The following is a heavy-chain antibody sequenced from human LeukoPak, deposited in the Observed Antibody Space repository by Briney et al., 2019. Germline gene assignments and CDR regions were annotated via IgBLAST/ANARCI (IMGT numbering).Heavy chain of an antibody. J-gene: IGHJ4*02. CDR3: AKGLSMIVAYGTDY. D-gene: IGHD3-22*01. V-gene: IGHV3-23*01. CDR2: ISGSGGST. CDR1: GFTFSSYA. Sequence: AGGSLRLSCAASGFTFSSYAMSWVRQAPGKGLEWVSAISGSGGSTYYADSVKGRFTISRDNSKNTLYLQMNSLRAEDTAVYYCAKGLSMIVAYGTDYWGQGTLVTVSS.